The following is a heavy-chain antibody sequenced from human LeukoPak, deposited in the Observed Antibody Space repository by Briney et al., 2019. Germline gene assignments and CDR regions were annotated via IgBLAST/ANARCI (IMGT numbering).Heavy chain of an antibody. D-gene: IGHD2-2*01. CDR2: IYYSGST. CDR3: ASWCSSTSCYPNY. V-gene: IGHV4-59*01. CDR1: GGSISSYY. J-gene: IGHJ4*02. Sequence: SETLSLTCTVSGGSISSYYWSWIRQPPGKGLEWIGYIYYSGSTNYNPSLKSRVTISVDTSKNQFSLKLSSVTAADTAVYYCASWCSSTSCYPNYWGQGTLVTVSS.